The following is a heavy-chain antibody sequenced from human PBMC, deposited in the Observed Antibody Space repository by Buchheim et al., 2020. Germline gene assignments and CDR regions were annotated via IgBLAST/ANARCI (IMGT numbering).Heavy chain of an antibody. J-gene: IGHJ6*02. CDR3: AIDNWPKSIPYNYGMDV. Sequence: QVQLQQWGAGLLKPSETLSLTCAVSGASFRGYYWTWVRQPPGKGLEWIGEINHSGSSHYTPSLRGRVFISVDTSKKQFSLTLTSVSAADTGTYYCAIDNWPKSIPYNYGMDVWGPGTT. D-gene: IGHD1-20*01. CDR1: GASFRGYY. V-gene: IGHV4-34*01. CDR2: INHSGSS.